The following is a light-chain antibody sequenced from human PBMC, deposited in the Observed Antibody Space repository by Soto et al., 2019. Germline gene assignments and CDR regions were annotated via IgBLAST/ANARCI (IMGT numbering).Light chain of an antibody. CDR2: SSD. CDR1: SSNIGRNT. Sequence: QSVLTQPPSASGTPGQRVTISCSGSSSNIGRNTVKWYRQLPGTATKLLIGSSDQRPSGVPDPFSASQSGTSASLAISGLQSEDEADYICAAWDDSLNDWAFGEGTKVTVL. J-gene: IGLJ3*02. V-gene: IGLV1-44*01. CDR3: AAWDDSLNDWA.